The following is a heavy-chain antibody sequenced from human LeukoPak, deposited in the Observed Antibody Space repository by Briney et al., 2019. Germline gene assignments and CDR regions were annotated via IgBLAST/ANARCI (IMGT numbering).Heavy chain of an antibody. Sequence: PGGSLRLSCAASGFTFNTYTMNWVRQAPGKGLEWVGRIRTKIEGETTDYAAPVKGRFTISRDDSKTTLFLEMNSLKTADSAVYYCTTERNWELLRPYGLDIWGQGTTVIVSS. V-gene: IGHV3-15*01. CDR2: IRTKIEGETT. D-gene: IGHD1-26*01. J-gene: IGHJ6*02. CDR3: TTERNWELLRPYGLDI. CDR1: GFTFNTYT.